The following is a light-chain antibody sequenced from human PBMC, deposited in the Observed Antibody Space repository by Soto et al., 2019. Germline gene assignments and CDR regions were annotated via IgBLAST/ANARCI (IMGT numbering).Light chain of an antibody. J-gene: IGKJ1*01. CDR2: GAS. CDR3: QQYNNWPWT. CDR1: QSVSSN. Sequence: EIVMTQSPATLSVSPGERATLSCRASQSVSSNLACYQQKPGQAPRPLIYGASTRAAGIPARFSGSGSGTEFTLTLSSLQSEDFAVYYCQQYNNWPWTFGQGTKVEIK. V-gene: IGKV3-15*01.